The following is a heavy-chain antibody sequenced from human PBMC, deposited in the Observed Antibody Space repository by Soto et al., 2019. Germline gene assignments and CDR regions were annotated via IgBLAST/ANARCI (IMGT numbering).Heavy chain of an antibody. CDR2: INHSGST. CDR3: ARGRITRVRGVIHAY. V-gene: IGHV4-34*01. CDR1: GGSFSGYY. J-gene: IGHJ4*02. D-gene: IGHD3-10*01. Sequence: QVQLQQWGAGLLKPSETLSLTCAVYGGSFSGYYWSWIRQPPGKGLEWIGEINHSGSTNYNPSLKSRVTTSVDTSRNQFSLKLSSVTAADTAVYYCARGRITRVRGVIHAYWGQGTLVTVSS.